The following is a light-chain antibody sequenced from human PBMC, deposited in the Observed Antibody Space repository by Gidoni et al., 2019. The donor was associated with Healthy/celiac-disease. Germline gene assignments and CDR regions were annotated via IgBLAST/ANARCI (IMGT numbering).Light chain of an antibody. V-gene: IGKV3-11*01. J-gene: IGKJ3*01. CDR3: QQRSA. CDR1: QSVSSY. Sequence: EILLLQSPAALSLSPGERATLSCRASQSVSSYLAWYQQKPGQAPRLLIYDASNRATGIPARFSGSESGTDFTLAISSLVPEDFAVYYCQQRSAFGPGTKVEIK. CDR2: DAS.